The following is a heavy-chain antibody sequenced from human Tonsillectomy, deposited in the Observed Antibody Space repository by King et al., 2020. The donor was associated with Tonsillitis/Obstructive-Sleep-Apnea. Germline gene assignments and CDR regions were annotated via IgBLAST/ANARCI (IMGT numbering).Heavy chain of an antibody. V-gene: IGHV3-53*01. D-gene: IGHD3-9*01. Sequence: VQLVESGGGLIQPGGSLRLSCAASGFTVSSNYMSWVRQAPGKGLEWVSVIYSGGSTYYADSVKGRFTISRDHSKNTLYLQMNSLRAEDTAVYYCARKYYDILTGYYEGDYFDYWGQGTLVTVSS. J-gene: IGHJ4*02. CDR3: ARKYYDILTGYYEGDYFDY. CDR1: GFTVSSNY. CDR2: IYSGGST.